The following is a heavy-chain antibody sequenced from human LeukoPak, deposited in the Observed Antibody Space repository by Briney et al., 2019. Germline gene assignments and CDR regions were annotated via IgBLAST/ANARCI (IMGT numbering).Heavy chain of an antibody. J-gene: IGHJ1*01. Sequence: GASVRVSCKASGYTFTGYYMHWVRQAPGQGLEWMGWINPNSGGTNYAQKFQGRVTMTRDTSIRTEYMELSRVRYEETAVYYCARAVAVQLEYFQHWGQGTLVTVSS. CDR1: GYTFTGYY. CDR2: INPNSGGT. D-gene: IGHD6-19*01. V-gene: IGHV1-2*02. CDR3: ARAVAVQLEYFQH.